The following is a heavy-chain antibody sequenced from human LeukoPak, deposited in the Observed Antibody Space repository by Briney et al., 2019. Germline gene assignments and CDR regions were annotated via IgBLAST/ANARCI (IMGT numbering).Heavy chain of an antibody. V-gene: IGHV3-21*01. CDR1: GFTFSSYA. CDR3: ARDGVLRYFDWLLRPYYFDY. CDR2: ISSSSSYI. D-gene: IGHD3-9*01. J-gene: IGHJ4*02. Sequence: GGSLRLSCAASGFTFSSYAMSWVRQAPGKGLEWVSSISSSSSYIYYADSVKGRFTISRDNAKNSLYLQMNSPRAEDTAVYYCARDGVLRYFDWLLRPYYFDYWGQGTLVTVSS.